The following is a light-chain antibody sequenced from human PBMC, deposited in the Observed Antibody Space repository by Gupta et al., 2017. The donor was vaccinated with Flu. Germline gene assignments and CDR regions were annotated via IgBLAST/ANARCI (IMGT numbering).Light chain of an antibody. Sequence: SLRYRAASDSESRQCVVCNTIRKDYLAWYQQKPGQPPRLLISGTSTRESGVPDRISGSGSGTDITLTISRLQAEDVAVYYCQQYYSSPHTFGEGTKVEIK. V-gene: IGKV4-1*01. J-gene: IGKJ4*01. CDR2: GTS. CDR1: QCVVCNTIRKDY. CDR3: QQYYSSPHT.